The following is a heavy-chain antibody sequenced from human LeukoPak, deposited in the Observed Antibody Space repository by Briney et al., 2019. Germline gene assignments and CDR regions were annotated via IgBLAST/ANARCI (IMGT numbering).Heavy chain of an antibody. J-gene: IGHJ4*02. V-gene: IGHV1-69*01. CDR3: ACTAGETNLDY. CDR2: IIPIFGTA. D-gene: IGHD3-16*01. Sequence: ASVKVSCKASGGTFSSYAISWVRQAPGQGREWMGGIIPIFGTANYAQKFQGRVTITADESTSTAYMELSSLRSEDTAVYYCACTAGETNLDYWGQGTLVTVSS. CDR1: GGTFSSYA.